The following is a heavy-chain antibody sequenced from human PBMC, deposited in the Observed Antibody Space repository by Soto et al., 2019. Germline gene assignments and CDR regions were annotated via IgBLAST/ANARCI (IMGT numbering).Heavy chain of an antibody. Sequence: PSETLSLTCTVSGGSISSYYWSWIRQPPGKGLEWIGYIYYSGSTNYNPSLKSRVTISVDTSKNQFSLKLSSVTAADTAVYYCARVDTAMVPIYCYYYMDVWGKGTTVTVSS. J-gene: IGHJ6*03. CDR1: GGSISSYY. V-gene: IGHV4-59*01. D-gene: IGHD5-18*01. CDR2: IYYSGST. CDR3: ARVDTAMVPIYCYYYMDV.